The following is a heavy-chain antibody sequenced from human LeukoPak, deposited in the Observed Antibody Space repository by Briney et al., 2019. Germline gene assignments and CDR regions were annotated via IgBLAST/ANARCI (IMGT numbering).Heavy chain of an antibody. CDR1: GYTFTERG. Sequence: ASVKVSCKASGYTFTERGISWMRHVPGQGLVWMGWISATSGNTYYAQTFQDRVTMTTDASTSTAYMELRDLTADDTAVYYCGKGSSGWSRDPWGQGTLVTVSS. CDR2: ISATSGNT. J-gene: IGHJ5*02. D-gene: IGHD6-19*01. V-gene: IGHV1-18*01. CDR3: GKGSSGWSRDP.